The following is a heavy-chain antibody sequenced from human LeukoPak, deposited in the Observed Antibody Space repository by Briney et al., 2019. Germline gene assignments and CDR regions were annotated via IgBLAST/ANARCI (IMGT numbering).Heavy chain of an antibody. CDR2: IYYSGST. Sequence: SETLSLTCTVSGGSISSGDYYWSWIRQPPGKGLEWIGYIYYSGSTYYNPSLKSRVTISVDTSKNQFSLKLSSVTAADTAVYYCARDPPNYYGSGSYFVEDYWGQGTLVTVSS. J-gene: IGHJ4*02. V-gene: IGHV4-30-4*01. D-gene: IGHD3-10*01. CDR3: ARDPPNYYGSGSYFVEDY. CDR1: GGSISSGDYY.